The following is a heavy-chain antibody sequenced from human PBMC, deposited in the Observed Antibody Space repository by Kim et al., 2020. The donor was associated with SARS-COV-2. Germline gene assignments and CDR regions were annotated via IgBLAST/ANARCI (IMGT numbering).Heavy chain of an antibody. V-gene: IGHV3-7*03. CDR3: AREIVDPNVDGDNEDGY. J-gene: IGHJ4*02. Sequence: GGSLRLSCAASGFTFSSYWMSWVRQAPGKGLEWVANIKQDGSEKYYVDSVKGRFTISRDNAKNSLYLQMNSLRAEDTAVYYCAREIVDPNVDGDNEDGYWGQGTLVTVSS. CDR1: GFTFSSYW. D-gene: IGHD4-17*01. CDR2: IKQDGSEK.